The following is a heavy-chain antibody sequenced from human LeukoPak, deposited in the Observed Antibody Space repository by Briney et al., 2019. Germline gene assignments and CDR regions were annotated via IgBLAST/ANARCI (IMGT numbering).Heavy chain of an antibody. CDR2: ISWNGVST. V-gene: IGHV3-43*01. Sequence: GSLRLSCAASGFTFDDYTMHWVRQAPGKGLEWVSLISWNGVSTYYADSVKGRFTISRDNSKNSLYLQMNSLRTEDTALYYCAKERGSSGYFDYRGQGTLVTVSS. J-gene: IGHJ4*02. CDR1: GFTFDDYT. CDR3: AKERGSSGYFDY. D-gene: IGHD6-6*01.